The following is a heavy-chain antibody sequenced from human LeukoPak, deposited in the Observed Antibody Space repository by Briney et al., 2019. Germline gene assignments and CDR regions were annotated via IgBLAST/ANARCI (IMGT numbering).Heavy chain of an antibody. V-gene: IGHV1-3*01. CDR2: INAGNGNT. D-gene: IGHD5-18*01. CDR1: GYTFTSYA. Sequence: GASVKVSCKASGYTFTSYAMHWVRQAPGQRLEWMGWINAGNGNTKYSQKFQGRVTITRVTSASTAYMELSSLRSEDTAVYYCARDKAAMVMVFDYWGQGTLVTVSS. CDR3: ARDKAAMVMVFDY. J-gene: IGHJ4*02.